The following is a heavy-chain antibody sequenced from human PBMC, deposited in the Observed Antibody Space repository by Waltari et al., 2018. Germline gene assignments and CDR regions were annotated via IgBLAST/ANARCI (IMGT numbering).Heavy chain of an antibody. CDR3: ARLNYYDSSGYEGSDFDY. V-gene: IGHV4-39*01. D-gene: IGHD3-22*01. CDR1: GGSISSSSYY. Sequence: QLQLQESGPGLVKPSETLSLTCTVSGGSISSSSYYWGWIRQPPGKGLEWIGSIYYSGSPYSTPSLKSRVTISVDTSKNQFSLKLSSVTAADTAVYYCARLNYYDSSGYEGSDFDYWGQGTLVTVSS. J-gene: IGHJ4*02. CDR2: IYYSGSP.